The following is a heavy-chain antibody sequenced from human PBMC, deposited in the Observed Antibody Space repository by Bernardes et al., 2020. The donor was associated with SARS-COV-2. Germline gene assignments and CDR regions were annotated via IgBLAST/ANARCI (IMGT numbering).Heavy chain of an antibody. CDR1: GFTFSSYA. V-gene: IGHV3-23*01. Sequence: GGSLRLSRAASGFTFSSYAMSWVRQAPGKGLEWVSAISGSGGSTYYADSVKGRFTISRDNSKNTLYLQMNSLRAEDTAVYYCANTDAARVDTAMVTFLDYWGQGTLVTVSS. CDR3: ANTDAARVDTAMVTFLDY. D-gene: IGHD5-18*01. CDR2: ISGSGGST. J-gene: IGHJ4*02.